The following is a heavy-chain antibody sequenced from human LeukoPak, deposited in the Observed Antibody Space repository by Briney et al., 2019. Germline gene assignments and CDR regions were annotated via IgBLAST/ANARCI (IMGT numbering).Heavy chain of an antibody. CDR3: AKDTSFSWTTDC. V-gene: IGHV3-23*01. D-gene: IGHD2/OR15-2a*01. J-gene: IGHJ4*02. Sequence: PGGSLRLSCAASGFTFSNCGMSWVRQAPGKGLEWVSHISNGGGNTDYADSVKGRFTISRDDSKSTLYLQMNNLIAEDTAIYYCAKDTSFSWTTDCWGQGTLVTVSS. CDR2: ISNGGGNT. CDR1: GFTFSNCG.